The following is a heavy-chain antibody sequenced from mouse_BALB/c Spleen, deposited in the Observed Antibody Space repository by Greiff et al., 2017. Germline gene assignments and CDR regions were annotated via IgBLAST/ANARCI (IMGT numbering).Heavy chain of an antibody. CDR2: ISSGSSTI. CDR1: GFTFSSFG. CDR3: ARWCFDY. Sequence: EVQRVESGGGLVQPGGSRKLSCAASGFTFSSFGMHWVRQAPEKGLEWVAYISSGSSTIYYADTVKGRFTISRDNPKNTLFLQMTSLRSEDTAMYYCARWCFDYWGQGTTLTVSS. D-gene: IGHD1-1*02. V-gene: IGHV5-17*02. J-gene: IGHJ2*01.